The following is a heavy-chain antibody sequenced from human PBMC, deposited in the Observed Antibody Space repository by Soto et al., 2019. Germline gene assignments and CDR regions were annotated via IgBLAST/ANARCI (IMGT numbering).Heavy chain of an antibody. CDR3: AKDRGLGIDLFDY. D-gene: IGHD7-27*01. V-gene: IGHV3-23*01. CDR1: GFTFNRYA. CDR2: ISGSGDSV. Sequence: PGGSLRLSCAASGFTFNRYAMSWVRQAPGKGLEWVSTISGSGDSVYYPDSVKGRLTISRDNSKNTLSLEIDSLRGEDTAIYYCAKDRGLGIDLFDYWGPGTLVTVSS. J-gene: IGHJ4*02.